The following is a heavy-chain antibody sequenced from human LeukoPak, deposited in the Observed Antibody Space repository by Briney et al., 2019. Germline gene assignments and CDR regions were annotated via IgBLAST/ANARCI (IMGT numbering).Heavy chain of an antibody. CDR1: GYTFSSYG. V-gene: IGHV1-18*01. Sequence: ASVKVSCQASGYTFSSYGISWVRQAPGQGLEWMGWISTYNGNTNYAQNLQGRVTMTTDTSTSTAYMELSRLRSDDTAVYYCARDPPRAVAAADYWGQGTLVTVSS. CDR3: ARDPPRAVAAADY. CDR2: ISTYNGNT. J-gene: IGHJ4*02. D-gene: IGHD6-19*01.